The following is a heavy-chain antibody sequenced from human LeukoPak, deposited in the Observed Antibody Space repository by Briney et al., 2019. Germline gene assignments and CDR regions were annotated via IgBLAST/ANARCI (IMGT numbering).Heavy chain of an antibody. J-gene: IGHJ4*02. V-gene: IGHV1-8*03. Sequence: ASVKVSCKASGYTFTSYDINWVRQATGQGLEWMGWMNPNSGNTGYAQKFQGRVTITRNTSISTAYMELSSLRSEDTAVYYCARHGVAAADFDYWGQGTLVTVSS. CDR1: GYTFTSYD. CDR3: ARHGVAAADFDY. D-gene: IGHD6-13*01. CDR2: MNPNSGNT.